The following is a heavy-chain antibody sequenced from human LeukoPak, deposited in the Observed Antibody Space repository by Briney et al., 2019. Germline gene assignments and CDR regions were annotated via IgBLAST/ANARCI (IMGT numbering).Heavy chain of an antibody. CDR3: ARDERLLSFLK. J-gene: IGHJ4*02. D-gene: IGHD3-3*01. V-gene: IGHV3-30*04. CDR2: ISYDASNK. CDR1: GFSFSSYT. Sequence: GGSLRLSCAASGFSFSSYTMHWVRQAPGKGLEWVALISYDASNKYYADSVKGRFTISRDSSKNMVYLQMNSLRAEDTAIYYCARDERLLSFLKWGQGTLVTVSS.